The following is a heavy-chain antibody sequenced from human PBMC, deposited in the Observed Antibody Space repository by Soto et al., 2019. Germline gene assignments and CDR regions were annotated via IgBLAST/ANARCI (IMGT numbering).Heavy chain of an antibody. CDR1: VFTFSSYA. V-gene: IGHV3-30-3*01. CDR2: ISYDGSNK. J-gene: IGHJ4*02. D-gene: IGHD2-15*01. Sequence: PWWSLRLSCAASVFTFSSYAMHWFRQAPGKGLEWVAVISYDGSNKYYADSVKGRFTISRDNSKNTLYLQMNSLRAEDTAVYYCARDPDGNLPALYYFDYWGQGTLVTVSS. CDR3: ARDPDGNLPALYYFDY.